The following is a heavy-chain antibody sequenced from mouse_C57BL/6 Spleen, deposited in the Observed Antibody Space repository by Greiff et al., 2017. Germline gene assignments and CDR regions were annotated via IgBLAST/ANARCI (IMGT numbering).Heavy chain of an antibody. V-gene: IGHV5-4*03. Sequence: EVKLMESGGGLVKPGGSLKLSCAASGFTFSSYAMSWVRQTPEKRLEWVATISDGGSYTYYPDNVKGRFTISRDNAKNNLYLQMSHLKSEDTAMYYCARFPDGYYVSYAVDYWGQGTSVTVSS. CDR3: ARFPDGYYVSYAVDY. D-gene: IGHD2-3*01. J-gene: IGHJ4*01. CDR2: ISDGGSYT. CDR1: GFTFSSYA.